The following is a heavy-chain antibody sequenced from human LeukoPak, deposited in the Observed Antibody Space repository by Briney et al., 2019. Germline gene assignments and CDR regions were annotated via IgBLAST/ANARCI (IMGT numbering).Heavy chain of an antibody. D-gene: IGHD6-19*01. CDR1: GGSISSGDYY. J-gene: IGHJ4*02. V-gene: IGHV4-31*03. CDR2: IYYSGST. Sequence: SQTLSLTCSVSGGSISSGDYYWSWIRQHPGKGLEWIGYIYYSGSTYYNPSLKSRVTISVDTSKNQFSLKLSSVTAADTAVYYCARDPRSGSGFDYWGQGTLVTVSS. CDR3: ARDPRSGSGFDY.